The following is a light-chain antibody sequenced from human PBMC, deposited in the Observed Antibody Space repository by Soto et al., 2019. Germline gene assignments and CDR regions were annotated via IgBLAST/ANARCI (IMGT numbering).Light chain of an antibody. CDR1: SSDIGSYNS. CDR2: EVN. Sequence: QSALTQPPSASGSPGQSVTVSCTGTSSDIGSYNSVSWYQQHPGKVPKLIIYEVNKRPSGVPDRFSGSKSGSSASLTVSGLQAEDEADYFCSSHAGDTSYVFGNGTKLTVL. CDR3: SSHAGDTSYV. J-gene: IGLJ1*01. V-gene: IGLV2-8*01.